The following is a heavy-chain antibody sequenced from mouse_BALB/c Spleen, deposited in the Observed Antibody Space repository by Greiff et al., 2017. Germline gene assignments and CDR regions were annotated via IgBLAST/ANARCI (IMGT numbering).Heavy chain of an antibody. CDR2: IRNKANGYTT. J-gene: IGHJ3*01. Sequence: DVMLVESGGGLVQPGGSLRLSCATSGFTFTDYYMSWVRQPPGKALEWLGFIRNKANGYTTEYSASVKGRFTISRDNSQSILYLQMNTLRAEDSATYYCARDGGNYRFAYWGQGTLVTVSA. V-gene: IGHV7-3*02. CDR1: GFTFTDYY. D-gene: IGHD2-1*01. CDR3: ARDGGNYRFAY.